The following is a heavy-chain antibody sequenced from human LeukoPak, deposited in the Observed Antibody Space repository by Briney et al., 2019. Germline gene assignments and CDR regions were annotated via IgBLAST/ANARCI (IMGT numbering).Heavy chain of an antibody. CDR1: GGSISSHY. D-gene: IGHD3-3*01. J-gene: IGHJ5*02. CDR3: ARVAYYDFWSGSNWFDP. Sequence: PSETLSLTCTVSGGSISSHYWSWIRQPPGKGLERIGYIYYSGSTNYNPSLKSRVTISVDTSKNQFSLKLSSVTAADTAVYYCARVAYYDFWSGSNWFDPWGQGTLVTVSS. V-gene: IGHV4-59*11. CDR2: IYYSGST.